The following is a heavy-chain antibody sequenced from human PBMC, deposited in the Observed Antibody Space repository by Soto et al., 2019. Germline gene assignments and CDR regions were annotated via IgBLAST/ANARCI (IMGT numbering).Heavy chain of an antibody. J-gene: IGHJ4*02. CDR1: GFIFSNNG. Sequence: QVQLVESGGGVVQPGRSLRLSCAGSGFIFSNNGMHWVRQAPGKGLEWVAFMLYDGSAKLYADSVKGRFTISRDNSKSTLFLHMSNLRAEDTAMYYCAIARVADAALDHWGQGTLVTVSS. CDR3: AIARVADAALDH. V-gene: IGHV3-30*02. D-gene: IGHD6-6*01. CDR2: MLYDGSAK.